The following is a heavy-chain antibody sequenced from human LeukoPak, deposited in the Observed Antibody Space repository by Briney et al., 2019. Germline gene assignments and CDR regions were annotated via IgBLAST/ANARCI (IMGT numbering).Heavy chain of an antibody. CDR1: GFTFSNYG. V-gene: IGHV3-30*18. D-gene: IGHD6-19*01. CDR3: AKTHSSGWRYFDY. CDR2: ISYDGSNK. Sequence: GGSLRLSCAASGFTFSNYGMHWVRQAPGKGLEWVAVISYDGSNKYYADSVKGRFTISRDNSKNTLYLQMNSLRPEDTAVYYCAKTHSSGWRYFDYWGQGTLVTVSS. J-gene: IGHJ4*02.